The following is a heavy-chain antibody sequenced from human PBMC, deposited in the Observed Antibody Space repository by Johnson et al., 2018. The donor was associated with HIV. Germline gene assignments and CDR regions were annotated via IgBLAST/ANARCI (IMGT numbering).Heavy chain of an antibody. CDR1: GFTFSSYW. CDR2: IKQDGSEK. CDR3: AKGLVYADPDDAFDI. Sequence: VQLVESGGGVVQPGRSLRLSCAASGFTFSSYWMSWVRQAPGKGLEWVANIKQDGSEKYYVDSVKGRFTISRDDAKNSLYLQMNSLRAEDTAVYYCAKGLVYADPDDAFDIWGQGTMVTVSS. J-gene: IGHJ3*02. V-gene: IGHV3-7*01. D-gene: IGHD2-8*01.